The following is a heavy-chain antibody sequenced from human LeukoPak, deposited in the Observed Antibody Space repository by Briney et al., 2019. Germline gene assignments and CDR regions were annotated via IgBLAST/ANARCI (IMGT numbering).Heavy chain of an antibody. D-gene: IGHD6-6*01. CDR2: IYPGDSHT. CDR3: AKQRRSSSAGDTYFYGVDV. CDR1: YW. J-gene: IGHJ6*02. Sequence: YWIGWVRQMPGKGLEWMGIIYPGDSHTRYSPSFQGQITISADKSIRSAYLQWSSLKASDTATYYCAKQRRSSSAGDTYFYGVDVWGQGTTVAVSS. V-gene: IGHV5-51*01.